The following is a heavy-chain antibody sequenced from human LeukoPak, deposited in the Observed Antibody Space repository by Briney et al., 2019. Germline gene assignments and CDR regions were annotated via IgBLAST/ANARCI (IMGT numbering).Heavy chain of an antibody. CDR2: ISSSGNTI. Sequence: GGSLRLSCAASGFTFSSYDMNWVRQAPGKGLEWVSYISSSGNTIYYADSVKGRFTISRDNAKKSLYLQMNSLRAEDTAMYYCVKHSGGVYGNSDYWGQGILVTVSS. CDR1: GFTFSSYD. D-gene: IGHD1-1*01. V-gene: IGHV3-48*03. CDR3: VKHSGGVYGNSDY. J-gene: IGHJ4*02.